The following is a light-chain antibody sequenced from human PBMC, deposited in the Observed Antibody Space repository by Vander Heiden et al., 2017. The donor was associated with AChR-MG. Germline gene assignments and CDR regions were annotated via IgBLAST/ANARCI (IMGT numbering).Light chain of an antibody. Sequence: QSALTQPASVPGSPGPSITISCTGTSSDVGGYNYVSWYQQHPGKAPKLMIYDVSKRPSGVSTRFSVSKSGNTASLTISGLQAEDEADYYCSSYTSSSTVVFGGGTKLTVL. J-gene: IGLJ2*01. CDR3: SSYTSSSTVV. CDR2: DVS. CDR1: SSDVGGYNY. V-gene: IGLV2-14*03.